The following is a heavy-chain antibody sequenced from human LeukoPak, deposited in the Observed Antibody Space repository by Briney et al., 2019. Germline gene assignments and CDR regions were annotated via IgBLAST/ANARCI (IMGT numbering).Heavy chain of an antibody. J-gene: IGHJ5*02. CDR3: ARDRGITTARGVPSWFDP. CDR2: IYTTGSP. V-gene: IGHV4-61*02. D-gene: IGHD3-10*01. CDR1: GGSISSTSYY. Sequence: SETLSLTCTVSGGSISSTSYYWTWIRQPAGKGLEWIGRIYTTGSPSYSPSLKSRVTISVDTSTNQFSLRLTSVSAADTAVYYCARDRGITTARGVPSWFDPWGQGTLVTVSS.